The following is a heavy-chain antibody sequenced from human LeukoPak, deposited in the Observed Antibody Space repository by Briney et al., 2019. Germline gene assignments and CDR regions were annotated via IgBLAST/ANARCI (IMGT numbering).Heavy chain of an antibody. CDR3: ARARIDYYYGMDV. D-gene: IGHD2/OR15-2a*01. J-gene: IGHJ6*02. V-gene: IGHV3-7*01. CDR2: IKQDGSEK. Sequence: GGSLRLSCGASGFTFSSHWMHWVRQAPGKGLEWVANIKQDGSEKYYVDSVKGRFTISRDNAKNSLYLQMNSLRAEDTAVYYCARARIDYYYGMDVWGQGTTVTVSS. CDR1: GFTFSSHW.